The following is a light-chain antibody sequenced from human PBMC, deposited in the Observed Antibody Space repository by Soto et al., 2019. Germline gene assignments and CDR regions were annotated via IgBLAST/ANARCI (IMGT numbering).Light chain of an antibody. V-gene: IGLV2-14*01. J-gene: IGLJ2*01. Sequence: QSALTQPASVSGSPGQSITISCTGTSSEVGGYNYVSWYQQHPGKAPKLIIYDVSNRPSGVSNRFSGSKSGNTASLNISGLQAEDEADYYCSSYTSSSTLDVVFGGGTKLTVL. CDR2: DVS. CDR1: SSEVGGYNY. CDR3: SSYTSSSTLDVV.